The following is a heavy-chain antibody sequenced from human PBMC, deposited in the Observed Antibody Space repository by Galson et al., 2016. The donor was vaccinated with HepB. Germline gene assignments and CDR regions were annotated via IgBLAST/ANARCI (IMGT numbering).Heavy chain of an antibody. Sequence: SLRLSCAASGFTFSGHAMHWVRQAPGKGLEWVAVIYYDGSNAYYADPVKGRFTISRDNSKNTLYLQMDSLGVEDTAVYYCAREARGFPYRLDFGGQGTLVTVSS. V-gene: IGHV3-30-3*01. CDR3: AREARGFPYRLDF. D-gene: IGHD3-16*01. CDR2: IYYDGSNA. J-gene: IGHJ4*02. CDR1: GFTFSGHA.